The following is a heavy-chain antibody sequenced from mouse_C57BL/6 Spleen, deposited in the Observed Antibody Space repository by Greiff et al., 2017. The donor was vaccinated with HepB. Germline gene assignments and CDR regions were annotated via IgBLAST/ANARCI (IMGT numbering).Heavy chain of an antibody. Sequence: QVQLQQSGAELVKPGASVKLSCKASGYTFTSYWMQWVKQRPGQGLEWIGEIDPSDSYTNYNQKFKGKATLTVDTSSSTAYMQLSSLTSEDSAVYDGARESTGTGFAYWGQGTLVTVSA. CDR3: ARESTGTGFAY. CDR2: IDPSDSYT. CDR1: GYTFTSYW. J-gene: IGHJ3*01. D-gene: IGHD4-1*01. V-gene: IGHV1-50*01.